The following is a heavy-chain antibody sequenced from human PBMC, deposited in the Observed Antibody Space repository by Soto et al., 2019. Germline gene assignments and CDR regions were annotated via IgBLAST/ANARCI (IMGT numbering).Heavy chain of an antibody. CDR2: IYYSGIT. V-gene: IGHV4-59*08. Sequence: QVQLQESGPGLVKPSETLSLTCTVSGGSISSHYWSWIRQPPGRGLEWIGFIYYSGITDSNPSLKSRVTISLDTANNQLSVRLSSVTVADTAVYYCARPRGIAPAVWYFDLWGRGTLVTVSS. J-gene: IGHJ2*01. CDR1: GGSISSHY. D-gene: IGHD6-13*01. CDR3: ARPRGIAPAVWYFDL.